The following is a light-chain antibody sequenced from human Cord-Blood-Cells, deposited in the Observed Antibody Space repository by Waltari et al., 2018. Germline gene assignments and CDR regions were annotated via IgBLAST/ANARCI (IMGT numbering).Light chain of an antibody. J-gene: IGKJ1*01. Sequence: DIQMTQSLSTLSASVGDRVTITCRASQSISSWLAWYQRKPGKAPKLLIYKASSLESGVPSRFSGSGSGTEFTLTISSLQPDDFATYYCQQYNSYSTFGQGTKVEIK. CDR1: QSISSW. V-gene: IGKV1-5*03. CDR3: QQYNSYST. CDR2: KAS.